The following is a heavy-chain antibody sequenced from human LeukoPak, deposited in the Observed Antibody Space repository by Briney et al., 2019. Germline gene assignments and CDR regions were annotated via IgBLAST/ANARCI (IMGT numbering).Heavy chain of an antibody. CDR1: GYPFTRYG. CDR2: INPDNGNT. Sequence: ASVKVSCKASGYPFTRYGISWVRQAPGQGLEWMGWINPDNGNTKYAQKFQGRVTMTTDTSTSTAHMELRSLRSDDTAVYYCTTYYCSTTSCYPYFFDYWGQGTLVTVSS. CDR3: TTYYCSTTSCYPYFFDY. D-gene: IGHD2-2*01. J-gene: IGHJ4*02. V-gene: IGHV1-18*01.